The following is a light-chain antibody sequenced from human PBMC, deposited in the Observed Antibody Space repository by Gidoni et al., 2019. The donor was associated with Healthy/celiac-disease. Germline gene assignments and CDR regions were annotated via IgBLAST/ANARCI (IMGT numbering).Light chain of an antibody. CDR3: QQSYSTPLT. CDR1: QSISSY. CDR2: GAS. J-gene: IGKJ4*01. V-gene: IGKV1-39*01. Sequence: IQMTQSPSSLSASVGDRVTITCRASQSISSYLNWYQQKPGKAPNIMIYGASSLHGGAPSRFSGSGSGTDFTLTISSLQPEDFATYYCQQSYSTPLTFGGGTKVEIK.